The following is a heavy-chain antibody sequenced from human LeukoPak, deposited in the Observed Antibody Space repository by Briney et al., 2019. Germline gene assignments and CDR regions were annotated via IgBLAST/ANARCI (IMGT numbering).Heavy chain of an antibody. V-gene: IGHV3-48*03. CDR1: GFTFSSYE. Sequence: PGGSLRLSCAASGFTFSSYEMNWVRQAPGKGLEWVSYISSSGSTIYYADSVKGRFTISRDNAKNSLYLQMNSLRAEDTAVYYCARESFTFGGVIAPDFDYWGQGTLVTVSS. CDR3: ARESFTFGGVIAPDFDY. J-gene: IGHJ4*02. D-gene: IGHD3-16*02. CDR2: ISSSGSTI.